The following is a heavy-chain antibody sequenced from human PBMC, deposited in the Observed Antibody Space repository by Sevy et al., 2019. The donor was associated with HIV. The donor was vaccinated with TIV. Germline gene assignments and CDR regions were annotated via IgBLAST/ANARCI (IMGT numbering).Heavy chain of an antibody. D-gene: IGHD1-26*01. J-gene: IGHJ6*03. CDR2: FDPEDGET. Sequence: ASVKVSCKVSGYTLTELSMHWVRQAPGEGLEWMGCFDPEDGETIYAQKFQGRVTMTEDTSTDTAYMELSSLGSDDTAAYYCATTQPVKIAGATRGYYYFMDVWGKGSTVTVSS. CDR1: GYTLTELS. V-gene: IGHV1-24*01. CDR3: ATTQPVKIAGATRGYYYFMDV.